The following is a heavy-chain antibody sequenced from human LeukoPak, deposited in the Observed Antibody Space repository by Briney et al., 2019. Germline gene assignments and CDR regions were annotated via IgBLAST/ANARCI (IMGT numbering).Heavy chain of an antibody. Sequence: SETQSLTCSVSGGSISSRSDYWGWIRQPPGKGLEWIGNIYYSGSTYYNPSLKSRVTISVDTSKNQFSLKLNSVTAADTAVYYCARHDGWYDYWGQGTLVTVSS. J-gene: IGHJ4*02. CDR3: ARHDGWYDY. D-gene: IGHD6-19*01. V-gene: IGHV4-39*01. CDR1: GGSISSRSDY. CDR2: IYYSGST.